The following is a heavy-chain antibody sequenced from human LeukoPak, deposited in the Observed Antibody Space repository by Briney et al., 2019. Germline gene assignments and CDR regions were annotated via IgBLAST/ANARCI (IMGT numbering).Heavy chain of an antibody. Sequence: PGGSLRLSCAASGFTVSSSYMSWVRQAPGKGLEWVAFIRYDGSNKYYADSVKGRFTISRDNSKNTLYLQMNSLRAEGTAVYYCAKPGGSELKRLNRDGYNREFDYWGQGTLVTVSS. J-gene: IGHJ4*02. CDR1: GFTVSSSY. V-gene: IGHV3-30*02. D-gene: IGHD5-24*01. CDR3: AKPGGSELKRLNRDGYNREFDY. CDR2: IRYDGSNK.